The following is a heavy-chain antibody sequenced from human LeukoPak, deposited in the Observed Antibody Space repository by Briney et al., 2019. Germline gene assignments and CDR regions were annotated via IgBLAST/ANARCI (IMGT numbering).Heavy chain of an antibody. J-gene: IGHJ4*02. V-gene: IGHV4-39*01. Sequence: PSETLSLTCTVSGGSISSSSYYWGWIRQPPGKGLEWIGSIYYSGSTYYNPSLKSRVTISVDTSKNQFSLKLSSVTAADTAVYYCARRAGSGRIDYWGQGTLVTVSS. D-gene: IGHD6-19*01. CDR1: GGSISSSSYY. CDR2: IYYSGST. CDR3: ARRAGSGRIDY.